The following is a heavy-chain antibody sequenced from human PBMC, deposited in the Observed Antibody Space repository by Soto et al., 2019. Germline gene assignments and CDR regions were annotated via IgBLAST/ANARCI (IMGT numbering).Heavy chain of an antibody. CDR2: IDPSDSYT. CDR1: GYSFTSYW. J-gene: IGHJ5*02. V-gene: IGHV5-10-1*03. Sequence: EVQLVQSGAEVKKPGESLRISCKGSGYSFTSYWISWVRQMPGKGLEWMGRIDPSDSYTNYSPSFQGHVTISADKSISTAYLQWSSLKASDTAMYYCARVPLVVPAAQTWAYWFDPWGQGTLVTVSS. CDR3: ARVPLVVPAAQTWAYWFDP. D-gene: IGHD2-2*01.